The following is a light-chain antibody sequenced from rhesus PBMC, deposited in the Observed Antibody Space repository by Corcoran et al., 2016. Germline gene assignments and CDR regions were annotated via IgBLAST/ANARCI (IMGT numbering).Light chain of an antibody. Sequence: QAALTQHRSVSGSPGQSVTISCTGTRFDIGGYNYVSWYQQHPNTAPKLLIYEVTKRPSGVSDRFSGSKSGDTASLTISGIQAEDEAEYYCSSYGGSHTYLFGGGTRLTV. CDR2: EVT. V-gene: IGLV2-32*02. CDR1: RFDIGGYNY. CDR3: SSYGGSHTYL. J-gene: IGLJ1*01.